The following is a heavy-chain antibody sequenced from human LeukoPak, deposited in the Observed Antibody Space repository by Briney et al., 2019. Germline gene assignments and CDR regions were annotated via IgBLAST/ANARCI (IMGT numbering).Heavy chain of an antibody. CDR2: ISYDGSNK. V-gene: IGHV3-30*03. J-gene: IGHJ4*02. Sequence: GGSLRLSCAASGFTFSSYGMHWVRQAPGKGLEWVAVISYDGSNKYYADSVKGRFTISRDNSKNTLYPQMNSLRAEDTAVYYCARGVQPLDYWGQGTLVTVSS. CDR3: ARGVQPLDY. CDR1: GFTFSSYG.